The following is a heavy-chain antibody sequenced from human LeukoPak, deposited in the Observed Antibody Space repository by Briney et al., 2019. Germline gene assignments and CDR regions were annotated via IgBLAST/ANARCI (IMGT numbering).Heavy chain of an antibody. V-gene: IGHV4-30-2*01. CDR3: ARDRITGTTVGAFDI. CDR2: IYRSGSI. D-gene: IGHD1-7*01. J-gene: IGHJ3*02. CDR1: GGSISSGGYS. Sequence: SQTLSLTCAVSGGSISSGGYSWSWIRQPPGKGLEWIGYIYRSGSIYYNPSLKSRVTISVDRSKNQFSLKLSSVTAADTAVYYCARDRITGTTVGAFDIWGQGTMVTVSS.